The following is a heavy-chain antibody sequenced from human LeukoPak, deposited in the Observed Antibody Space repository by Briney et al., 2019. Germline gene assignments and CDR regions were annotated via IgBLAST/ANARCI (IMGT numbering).Heavy chain of an antibody. Sequence: GRSLRLSCAASGFTFSGYWMHWVRQAPGKGLVWVSRINSDGSSTSYADSVKGRFTISRDNAKNTLYLQMNSLRAEDTAVYYCARVYSGSYYLGYWGQGTLVTVSS. CDR1: GFTFSGYW. CDR2: INSDGSST. J-gene: IGHJ4*02. D-gene: IGHD1-26*01. V-gene: IGHV3-74*01. CDR3: ARVYSGSYYLGY.